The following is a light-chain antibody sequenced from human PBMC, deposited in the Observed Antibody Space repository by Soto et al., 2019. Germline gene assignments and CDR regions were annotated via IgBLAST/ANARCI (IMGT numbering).Light chain of an antibody. J-gene: IGKJ4*01. V-gene: IGKV3-15*01. CDR3: QQYNNWCLT. CDR2: GAT. Sequence: ETVMTQSPATLSVSPGERATLSCRAGQSISNNLAWYQQNPGQAPRLLIYGATTRATGIPSRFSGSGSGTEFTLTISSLQSEDCAVYYCQQYNNWCLTFGGGTKVEIK. CDR1: QSISNN.